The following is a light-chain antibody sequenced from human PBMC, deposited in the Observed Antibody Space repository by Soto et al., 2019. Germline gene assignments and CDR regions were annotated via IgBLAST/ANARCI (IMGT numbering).Light chain of an antibody. V-gene: IGKV3-15*01. CDR1: QSVSRN. CDR3: QQYNNRPPWT. J-gene: IGKJ1*01. CDR2: GAS. Sequence: EIVMTQSPATLSVSPGERATLSCRASQSVSRNLAWYQQKPGQAPRLLIYGASPRATGIPARFSGSRSGTEFTLTFSSLRSDDYAVYYYQQYNNRPPWTFGQSTKVEI.